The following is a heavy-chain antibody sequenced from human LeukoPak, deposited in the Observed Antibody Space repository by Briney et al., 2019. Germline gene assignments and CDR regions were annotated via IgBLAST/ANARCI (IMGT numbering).Heavy chain of an antibody. J-gene: IGHJ4*02. D-gene: IGHD3-22*01. CDR3: ARLPYYDSSGYYVLDY. CDR2: IYYSGST. CDR1: GGSISSSSYY. V-gene: IGHV4-39*07. Sequence: PSETLSLTCTVSGGSISSSSYYWGWIRQPPGKGLEWIGSIYYSGSTYYNPSLKSRVTTSVDTSKNQFSLKLSSVTAADTAVYYCARLPYYDSSGYYVLDYWGQGTLVTVSS.